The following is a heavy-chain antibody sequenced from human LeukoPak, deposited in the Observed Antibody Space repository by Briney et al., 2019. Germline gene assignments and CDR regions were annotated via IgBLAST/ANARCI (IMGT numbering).Heavy chain of an antibody. V-gene: IGHV4-34*01. Sequence: PSETLSLTCAVYGGSFSGYYWSWIRQPPGKGLEWIGEINHSGSTNYNPSLKSRVTISVDTSKNQFSLKLSSVTAADTAVYYCARGRHCSSTSCYRPALSYYGMDVWGQGTTVTVSS. CDR3: ARGRHCSSTSCYRPALSYYGMDV. J-gene: IGHJ6*02. CDR1: GGSFSGYY. CDR2: INHSGST. D-gene: IGHD2-2*01.